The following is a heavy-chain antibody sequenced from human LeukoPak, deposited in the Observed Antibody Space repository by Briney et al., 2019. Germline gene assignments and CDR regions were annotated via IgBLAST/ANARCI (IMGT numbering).Heavy chain of an antibody. CDR3: ARGQQRLQVYYYYMDV. Sequence: SETLSLTCTVSGGSISSYYWSWIRQPPGKGLEWIGYIYYSGSTNYNPSLKSRVTISVDTSKNQFSLKLSSVTAADTAVYYCARGQQRLQVYYYYMDVWGKGTTVTVSS. D-gene: IGHD6-25*01. V-gene: IGHV4-59*01. J-gene: IGHJ6*03. CDR2: IYYSGST. CDR1: GGSISSYY.